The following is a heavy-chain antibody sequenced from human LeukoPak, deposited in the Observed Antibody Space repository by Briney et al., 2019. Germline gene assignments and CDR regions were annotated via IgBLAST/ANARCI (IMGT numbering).Heavy chain of an antibody. CDR1: GFTFSSNG. CDR3: AKGRALVGGTTRSYDS. Sequence: GGSLRLSCAASGFTFSSNGMTWVRQAPGKGLEWVSTISDSAGGAHYADSVKGRFTISRDSSRSTLYLQMNSLRVEDTAVYYCAKGRALVGGTTRSYDSWGQGTLVTVSS. D-gene: IGHD1-26*01. CDR2: ISDSAGGA. V-gene: IGHV3-23*01. J-gene: IGHJ5*02.